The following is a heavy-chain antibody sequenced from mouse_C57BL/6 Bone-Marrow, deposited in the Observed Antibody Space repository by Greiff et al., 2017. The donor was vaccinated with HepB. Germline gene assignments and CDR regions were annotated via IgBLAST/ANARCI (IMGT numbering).Heavy chain of an antibody. J-gene: IGHJ4*01. CDR3: ARQRIYYDYDDYAMDY. CDR1: GFTFSSYT. D-gene: IGHD2-4*01. Sequence: EVQGVESGGGLVKPGGSLKLSCAASGFTFSSYTMSWVRQTPEKRLEWVATISGGGGNTYYPDSVKGRFTISRDNAKNTLYLQMSSLRSEDTALYYCARQRIYYDYDDYAMDYWGQGTSVTVSS. V-gene: IGHV5-9*01. CDR2: ISGGGGNT.